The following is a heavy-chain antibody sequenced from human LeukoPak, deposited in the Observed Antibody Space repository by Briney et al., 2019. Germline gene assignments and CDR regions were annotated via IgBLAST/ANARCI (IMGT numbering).Heavy chain of an antibody. D-gene: IGHD6-19*01. Sequence: ASVKVSFKASGGTFSIYAISWVRQAPGQGREWMGGIIPIFGTANYAQKFQGRVTITTDESTSTAYMELSSLRSEDTAVYYCARVGTYSSGPGDFDYWGQGTLVTVSS. J-gene: IGHJ4*02. CDR3: ARVGTYSSGPGDFDY. CDR1: GGTFSIYA. CDR2: IIPIFGTA. V-gene: IGHV1-69*05.